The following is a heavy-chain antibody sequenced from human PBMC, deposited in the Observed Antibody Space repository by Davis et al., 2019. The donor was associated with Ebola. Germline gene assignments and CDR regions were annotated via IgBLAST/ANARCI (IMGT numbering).Heavy chain of an antibody. J-gene: IGHJ1*01. CDR1: GFTLRDYG. CDR3: ATTYYYDSSVYFQH. CDR2: IWFDGSTK. D-gene: IGHD3-22*01. Sequence: GGSLRLSCTTSGFTLRDYGIHWVRQAPGKGLEWVADIWFDGSTKTYADSVKGRFTISRDNSKNTLYLQMNSLRAEDTAVYYCATTYYYDSSVYFQHWGQGTLVTVSS. V-gene: IGHV3-30*02.